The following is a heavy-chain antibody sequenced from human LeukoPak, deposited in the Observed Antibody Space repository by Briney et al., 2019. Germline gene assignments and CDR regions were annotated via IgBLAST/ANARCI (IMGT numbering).Heavy chain of an antibody. Sequence: GGSLRLSCAASGFNVRSNYMSWVRQAPGKGLEWVSILYSGGSTYYADFVKGRFTISRDNSKNTLYLQMNSLRAEDTAVYYCARDSGDSSAYHSWGQGTLVTVSS. D-gene: IGHD3-22*01. V-gene: IGHV3-66*01. J-gene: IGHJ4*02. CDR1: GFNVRSNY. CDR2: LYSGGST. CDR3: ARDSGDSSAYHS.